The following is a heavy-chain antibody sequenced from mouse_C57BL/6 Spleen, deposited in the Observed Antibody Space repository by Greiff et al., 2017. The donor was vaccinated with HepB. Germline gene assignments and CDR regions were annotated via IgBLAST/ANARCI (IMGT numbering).Heavy chain of an antibody. CDR2: IHPNSGST. Sequence: QVQLQQSGAELVKPGASVKLSCKASGYTFTSYWMHWVKQRPGQGLEWIGMIHPNSGSTNYNEKFKSKATLTVDKSSSTAYMQLSSLTSEDSAVYYCARNDYYGSSYDFDYWGQGTTLTVSS. D-gene: IGHD1-1*01. CDR1: GYTFTSYW. V-gene: IGHV1-64*01. J-gene: IGHJ2*01. CDR3: ARNDYYGSSYDFDY.